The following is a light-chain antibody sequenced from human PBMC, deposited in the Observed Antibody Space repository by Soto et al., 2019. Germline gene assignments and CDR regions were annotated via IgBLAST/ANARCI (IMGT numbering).Light chain of an antibody. CDR2: HNN. CDR1: SSNIGSNT. CDR3: AAWDDSLNAWV. J-gene: IGLJ3*02. Sequence: QSVLTQPPSASGTPGQRVTISCSGSSSNIGSNTVNWYQLLPGAAPKVLIYHNNQRPSGVQDRFSGSKSGTSASLAISGLQSEDEADYYCAAWDDSLNAWVFGGGTKVTVL. V-gene: IGLV1-44*01.